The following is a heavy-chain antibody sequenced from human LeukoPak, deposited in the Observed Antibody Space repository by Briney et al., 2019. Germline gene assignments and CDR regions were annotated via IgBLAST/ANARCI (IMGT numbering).Heavy chain of an antibody. CDR1: GYSIINGYY. J-gene: IGHJ4*02. D-gene: IGHD3-10*01. V-gene: IGHV4-38-2*02. Sequence: SETLSLTCTVSGYSIINGYYWGWIRQSPGKGLEWIGEINHSGSTNYNPSLKSRVTISVDTSKNQFSLKLSSVTAADTAVYYCARGYGSGSFEFDYWGQGTLVTVSS. CDR3: ARGYGSGSFEFDY. CDR2: INHSGST.